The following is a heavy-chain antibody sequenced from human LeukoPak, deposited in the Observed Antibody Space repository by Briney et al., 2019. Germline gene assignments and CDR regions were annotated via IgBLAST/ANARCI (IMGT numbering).Heavy chain of an antibody. CDR3: AKEWELYFDY. V-gene: IGHV3-30*02. D-gene: IGHD1-26*01. J-gene: IGHJ4*02. Sequence: GGSLRLSCAASGFTFSSYGMHWVRQAPGKGLEWVAFIRYDGSNKYYADSVKGRLTISRDNSKNTLYLQMNSLRAEDTAVYYCAKEWELYFDYWGQGTLVTVSS. CDR1: GFTFSSYG. CDR2: IRYDGSNK.